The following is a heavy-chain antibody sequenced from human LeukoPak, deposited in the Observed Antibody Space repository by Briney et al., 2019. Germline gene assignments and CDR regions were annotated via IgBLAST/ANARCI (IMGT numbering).Heavy chain of an antibody. CDR2: IYYSGST. D-gene: IGHD6-19*01. J-gene: IGHJ4*02. CDR3: ARLTGIAVAQK. V-gene: IGHV4-39*01. Sequence: SETLSLTFTVSGGSISSSSYYWGWIRQPPGKGLEWIGSIYYSGSTYYNPSLKSRVTISVDTSKNQFSLKLSSVTAADTAVYYCARLTGIAVAQKWGQGTLVTVSS. CDR1: GGSISSSSYY.